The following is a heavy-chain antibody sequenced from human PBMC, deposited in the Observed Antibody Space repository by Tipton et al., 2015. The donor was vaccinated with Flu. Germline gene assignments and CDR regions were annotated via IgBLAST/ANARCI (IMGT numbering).Heavy chain of an antibody. V-gene: IGHV1-18*01. J-gene: IGHJ2*01. CDR3: ARDPNRWYFDL. Sequence: QLVQSGAEVKKPGASVRVSCKASGYTFTSSGITWVRQAPGQGLEWMGWISAYNGNTNYAQKLQGRVTMTTDTSTSTAYMELRGRRSADTAVYYWARDPNRWYFDLWGRGTLVTVSS. CDR2: ISAYNGNT. D-gene: IGHD1-14*01. CDR1: GYTFTSSG.